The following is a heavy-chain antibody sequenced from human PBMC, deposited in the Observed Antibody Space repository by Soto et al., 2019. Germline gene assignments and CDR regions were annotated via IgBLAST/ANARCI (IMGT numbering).Heavy chain of an antibody. Sequence: EVQLVESGGGLVRSGESLRLSCVASGFTFSAYSMNWVRQTPGGGLEWIAHIAGGGVPTYYAASVKGRFTISRDKGKKSLYLQMKTLKGEDSGIYYCTRASSYAFDYWGQGALVTVSS. CDR1: GFTFSAYS. CDR2: IAGGGVPT. CDR3: TRASSYAFDY. J-gene: IGHJ4*02. V-gene: IGHV3-48*01. D-gene: IGHD2-2*01.